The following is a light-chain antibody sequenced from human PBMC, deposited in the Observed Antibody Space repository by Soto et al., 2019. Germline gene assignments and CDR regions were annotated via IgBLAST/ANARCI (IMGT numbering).Light chain of an antibody. CDR2: GAS. Sequence: EIVMTQSPVTLSVSPWERATLSCRASQFVSSNLAWYQQKPGQAPRLLIYGASTRATGIPARFSGSGSETDFTLTISGLQSEDSAVYFCQQYNNWPFSFGQGTRLEIK. V-gene: IGKV3D-15*01. CDR3: QQYNNWPFS. J-gene: IGKJ5*01. CDR1: QFVSSN.